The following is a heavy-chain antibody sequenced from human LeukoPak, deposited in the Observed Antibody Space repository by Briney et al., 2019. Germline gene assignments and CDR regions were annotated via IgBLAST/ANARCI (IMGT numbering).Heavy chain of an antibody. CDR2: IYSGGST. V-gene: IGHV3-66*01. CDR1: GFTVSSNY. CDR3: ARGYCSGGSCYFIN. J-gene: IGHJ4*02. D-gene: IGHD2-15*01. Sequence: GGSLRLSCAASGFTVSSNYMSWVRQAPGKGLEWVSVIYSGGSTYYADSVKGRSTISRDNSKNTLYLQMNSLRAEDTAVYYCARGYCSGGSCYFINWGQGTLVTVSS.